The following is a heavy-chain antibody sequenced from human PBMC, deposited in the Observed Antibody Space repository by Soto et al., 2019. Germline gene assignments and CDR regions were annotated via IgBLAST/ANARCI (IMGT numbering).Heavy chain of an antibody. CDR3: ARDYGDYANRGFDI. CDR1: GGTFSSYA. J-gene: IGHJ3*02. V-gene: IGHV1-69*01. D-gene: IGHD4-17*01. Sequence: QVQLVQSGAEVKKPGSSVKVSCKASGGTFSSYAISWVRQAPGQGLEWMGGIIPIFGTANYAQKFQGRVTITADEYTSTADMELSSLRSEDTAVYYCARDYGDYANRGFDIWGQGTMVTVSS. CDR2: IIPIFGTA.